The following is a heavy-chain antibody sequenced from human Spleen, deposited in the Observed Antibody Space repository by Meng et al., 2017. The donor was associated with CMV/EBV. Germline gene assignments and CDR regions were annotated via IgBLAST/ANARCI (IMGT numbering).Heavy chain of an antibody. CDR3: ARGGGLGGGNVFDY. CDR2: FNPVFGTS. V-gene: IGHV1-69*05. D-gene: IGHD4-23*01. Sequence: SGGTFSSYSSSWVRQAPGQGLEWMGGFNPVFGTSNSAQKFQGRVTITTDESTTTAYMQLSRLTSADTAVYYCARGGGLGGGNVFDYWGQGVLVTVSS. J-gene: IGHJ4*02. CDR1: GGTFSSYS.